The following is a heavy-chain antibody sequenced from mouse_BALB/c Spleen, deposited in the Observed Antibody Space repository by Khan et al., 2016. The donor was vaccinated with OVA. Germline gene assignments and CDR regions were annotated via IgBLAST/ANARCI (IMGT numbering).Heavy chain of an antibody. J-gene: IGHJ4*01. CDR3: AMPPYFSCTLDH. CDR2: INTYTGEP. V-gene: IGHV9-3-1*01. D-gene: IGHD2-10*01. CDR1: GYTFTSYG. Sequence: QIQLVQSGPELKKPGETVKISCKASGYTFTSYGMNWVKKSPGKALKWMGWINTYTGEPTYADDFKGRFAFSLETSASTAYLQINNRKNEDTAKYVRAMPPYFSCTLDHWGQGTSVTVSS.